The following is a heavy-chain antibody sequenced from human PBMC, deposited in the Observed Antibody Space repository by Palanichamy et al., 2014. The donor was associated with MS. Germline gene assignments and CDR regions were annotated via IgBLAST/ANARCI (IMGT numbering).Heavy chain of an antibody. Sequence: QVQLQQWGAGLLKPSETLSLTCAVYGGSFSGYYWSWIRQPPRKGLEWIGEINHSGSTNYNPSLKSRVTISVDTSKNQFSLKLSSVTAADTAVYYCARGRGYGGNSRWYFDLWGRGTLVTVSS. J-gene: IGHJ2*01. V-gene: IGHV4-34*01. D-gene: IGHD4-23*01. CDR2: INHSGST. CDR1: GGSFSGYY. CDR3: ARGRGYGGNSRWYFDL.